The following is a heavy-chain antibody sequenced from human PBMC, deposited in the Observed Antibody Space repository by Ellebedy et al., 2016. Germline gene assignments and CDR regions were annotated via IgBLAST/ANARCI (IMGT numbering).Heavy chain of an antibody. D-gene: IGHD5-18*01. CDR2: IYYSGNT. CDR3: ARDKVDTAITSFYYGLDV. CDR1: GGSFSSYY. V-gene: IGHV4-34*09. J-gene: IGHJ6*02. Sequence: SETLSLXXAVYGGSFSSYYWSWIRQHPVKGLEWIGYIYYSGNTNYNPSLKSRVTISVDTSKNQFSLNLRSVTAADTAVYYCARDKVDTAITSFYYGLDVWGQGTTVTVSS.